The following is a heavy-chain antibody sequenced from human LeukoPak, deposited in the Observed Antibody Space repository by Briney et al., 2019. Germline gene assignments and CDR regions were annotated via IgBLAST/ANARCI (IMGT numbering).Heavy chain of an antibody. D-gene: IGHD3-22*01. Sequence: GRSLRLSCAAPGFTVSSNEMSSVCQAPGKGLEWVSSISGGSTYYADSRKGRFTISRDNSKNTLYLQMNSLRAEDTAVYYCKKLFQIVVVMALLGYWGQGTLVTVSS. CDR2: ISGGST. V-gene: IGHV3-38-3*01. CDR1: GFTVSSNE. J-gene: IGHJ4*02. CDR3: KKLFQIVVVMALLGY.